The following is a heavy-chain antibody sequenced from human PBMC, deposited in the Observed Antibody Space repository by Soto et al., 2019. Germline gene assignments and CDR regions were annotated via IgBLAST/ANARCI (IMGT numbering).Heavy chain of an antibody. Sequence: QVQLVQSGAEVKKPGASVKVSCKASGYTFTSYDINWVRQVTGQGLEWMGWMNPNSGNTGYAQKFQGRVTMTRNTSISTAYMELSSLRSEDTAVYYCARVAVTTNYYYGMDVWGQGTTVTVSS. CDR2: MNPNSGNT. J-gene: IGHJ6*02. D-gene: IGHD4-17*01. CDR3: ARVAVTTNYYYGMDV. CDR1: GYTFTSYD. V-gene: IGHV1-8*01.